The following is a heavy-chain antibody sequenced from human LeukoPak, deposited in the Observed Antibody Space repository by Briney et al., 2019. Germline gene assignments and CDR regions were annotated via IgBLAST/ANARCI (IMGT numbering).Heavy chain of an antibody. Sequence: SETLSLTCTVSGGSISSYYWSWIRQPPGKGLEWIGHIYYSGSTNYNPSLKSRVTISVDTSKNQFSLKLSSVTAADTAVYYCARVTYYYDSSGYYFAFDIWGQGTMVTVSS. D-gene: IGHD3-22*01. CDR3: ARVTYYYDSSGYYFAFDI. CDR1: GGSISSYY. V-gene: IGHV4-59*01. J-gene: IGHJ3*02. CDR2: IYYSGST.